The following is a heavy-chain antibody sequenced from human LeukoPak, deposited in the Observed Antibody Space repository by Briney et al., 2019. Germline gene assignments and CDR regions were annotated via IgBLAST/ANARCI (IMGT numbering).Heavy chain of an antibody. Sequence: PGGSLRLSCAASGFTFSSYAMSWVRQAPGKGLEWVSDISGSGGSTYYADSVKGRFTISRDNSKNTLYLQMNSLRAEDTAVYYCARVYYYDSSGYFGYWGQATLVAVSS. CDR1: GFTFSSYA. CDR2: ISGSGGST. J-gene: IGHJ4*02. CDR3: ARVYYYDSSGYFGY. D-gene: IGHD3-22*01. V-gene: IGHV3-23*01.